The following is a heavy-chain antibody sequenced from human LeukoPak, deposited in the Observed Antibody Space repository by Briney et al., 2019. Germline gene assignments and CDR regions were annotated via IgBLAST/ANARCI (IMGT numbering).Heavy chain of an antibody. D-gene: IGHD5-18*01. V-gene: IGHV3-66*01. CDR2: IYSDGST. Sequence: GGSLRLSCAASGFTVSSNYMSWVRQAPGKGLEWVSVIYSDGSTYYADTVKGRWTISRDNSKNTLYLQMNSLRAEDTAVYYCARVMGYSYGSFDYWGQGTLVTVSS. CDR3: ARVMGYSYGSFDY. CDR1: GFTVSSNY. J-gene: IGHJ4*02.